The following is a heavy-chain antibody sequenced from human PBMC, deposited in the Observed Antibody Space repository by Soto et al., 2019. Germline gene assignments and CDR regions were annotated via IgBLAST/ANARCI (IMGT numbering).Heavy chain of an antibody. V-gene: IGHV4-31*03. Sequence: PSQTLSLTCTVSGGSISSGGHHWSWIRQHAAKGLGWIGHIYYSGTTDYNPYIKRRPTISAETSENQLSLKLISVTAADTAVYFCARLMATSWFDPWGQGTPVT. CDR1: GGSISSGGHH. CDR3: ARLMATSWFDP. J-gene: IGHJ5*02. CDR2: IYYSGTT.